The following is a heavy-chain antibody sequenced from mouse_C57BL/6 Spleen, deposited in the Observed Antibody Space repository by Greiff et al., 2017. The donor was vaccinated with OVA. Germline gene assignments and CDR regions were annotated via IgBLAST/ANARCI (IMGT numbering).Heavy chain of an antibody. CDR2: ISSGGDYI. V-gene: IGHV5-9-1*02. Sequence: EVKLVESGEGLVKPGGSLKLSCAASGFTFSSSAMSWVRQTPEKRLEWIAYISSGGDYIYYADTVTGRFTISKDNARNTLYLQISSLQAEDTTMYYGTSLIYYDYWFAYWGQGTLVTVSA. J-gene: IGHJ3*01. CDR3: TSLIYYDYWFAY. CDR1: GFTFSSSA. D-gene: IGHD2-4*01.